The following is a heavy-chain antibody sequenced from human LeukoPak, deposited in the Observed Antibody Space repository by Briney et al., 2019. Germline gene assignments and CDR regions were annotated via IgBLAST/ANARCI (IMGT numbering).Heavy chain of an antibody. D-gene: IGHD2-8*01. CDR2: ISYDGSNK. CDR1: GFTFSSYG. Sequence: YPGGSLRLSCAASGFTFSSYGMHWVRQAPGKGLEWVAVISYDGSNKYYADSVKGRFTISRDNSKNTLYLQMNSLRAEDTAVYYCARDRWVVPYFDYWGQGTLVTVSS. J-gene: IGHJ4*02. CDR3: ARDRWVVPYFDY. V-gene: IGHV3-30*03.